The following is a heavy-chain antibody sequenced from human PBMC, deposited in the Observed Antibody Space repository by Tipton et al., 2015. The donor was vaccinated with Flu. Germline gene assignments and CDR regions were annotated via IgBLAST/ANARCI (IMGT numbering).Heavy chain of an antibody. CDR2: PYYSESA. Sequence: TLSLTCTVSGGSISSSRYYWGWIRQPPGRGLEWIGSPYYSESAYYNPSLRSRVTISVDTSNNQFSLELRYVTAADTAVYYCASGIQLGATPLSYYALDVWGQGTTVTVSS. CDR3: ASGIQLGATPLSYYALDV. J-gene: IGHJ6*02. D-gene: IGHD1-26*01. V-gene: IGHV4-39*01. CDR1: GGSISSSRYY.